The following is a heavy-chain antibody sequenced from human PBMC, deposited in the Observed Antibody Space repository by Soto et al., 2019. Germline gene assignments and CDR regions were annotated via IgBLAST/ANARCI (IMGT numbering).Heavy chain of an antibody. CDR2: ISYDGSNK. V-gene: IGHV3-30-3*01. CDR3: VRDLGSAGHYYYGMDV. CDR1: GFTFSSYA. J-gene: IGHJ6*02. D-gene: IGHD6-13*01. Sequence: PGGSLRLSCAASGFTFSSYAMHWVRQAPGKGLEWVAVISYDGSNKYYADSVKGRFTISRDNSKNTLYLQMNSLRAEDTAVYYCVRDLGSAGHYYYGMDVWGQGTTVTVSS.